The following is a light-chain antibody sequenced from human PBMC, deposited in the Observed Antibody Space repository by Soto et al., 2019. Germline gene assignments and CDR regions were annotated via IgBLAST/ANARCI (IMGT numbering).Light chain of an antibody. CDR1: QSLGDR. CDR3: QQYDHYPLT. CDR2: RAS. V-gene: IGKV1-5*03. Sequence: DIQLTQSPSTLSASVGDRVTITCRASQSLGDRLAWYQQKPGPAPRLLIYRASVLESGVPSRFSGSGSATEFVLTISSLQPDDFATYYCQQYDHYPLTFDGGNKVETK. J-gene: IGKJ4*01.